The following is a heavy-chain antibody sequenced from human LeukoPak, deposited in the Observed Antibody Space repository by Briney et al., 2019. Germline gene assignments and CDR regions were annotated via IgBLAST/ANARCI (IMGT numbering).Heavy chain of an antibody. CDR3: SKASIQECYFDY. V-gene: IGHV3-9*01. CDR2: ISWNSGSI. D-gene: IGHD3-3*01. Sequence: GGSLRLSCAASGFTFDDYAMHWVRQAPGKGLEWVSGISWNSGSIGHADSVKGRFTISRDNAKNSLYLQMNSLRAEDTAFYYCSKASIQECYFDYWGQGTLVTVSS. CDR1: GFTFDDYA. J-gene: IGHJ4*02.